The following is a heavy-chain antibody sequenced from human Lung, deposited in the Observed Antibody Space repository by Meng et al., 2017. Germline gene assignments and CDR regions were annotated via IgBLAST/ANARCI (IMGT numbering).Heavy chain of an antibody. CDR1: GGSITSSTW. D-gene: IGHD1-26*01. CDR3: ARFDISSSGRGDY. CDR2: IFHSGST. J-gene: IGHJ4*02. V-gene: IGHV4-4*02. Sequence: GELQGWGPRLVKPSGTLSLTCAVSGGSITSSTWWSWVRQTPGKGLEWFGEIFHSGSTNYNPPLESRVTISVDKSKNQFSLKVYSVTAADTATYYCARFDISSSGRGDYWGQGILVTVSS.